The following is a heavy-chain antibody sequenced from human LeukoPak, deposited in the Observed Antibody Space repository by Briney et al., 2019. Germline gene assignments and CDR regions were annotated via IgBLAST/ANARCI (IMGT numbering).Heavy chain of an antibody. V-gene: IGHV5-10-1*01. CDR1: GHSFTSYW. D-gene: IGHD3-10*01. CDR2: IDPSDSYT. CDR3: ARRGYYYYGMDV. Sequence: GESLRISCKSSGHSFTSYWISWVRQMPGIGLEWMGRIDPSDSYTNYSPSFQGHVTISADKSISTAYLQWSSLKASDTAIYYCARRGYYYYGMDVWGQGTTVTVSS. J-gene: IGHJ6*02.